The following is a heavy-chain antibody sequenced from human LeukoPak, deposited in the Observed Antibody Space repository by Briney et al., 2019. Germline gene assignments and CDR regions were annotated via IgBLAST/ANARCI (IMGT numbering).Heavy chain of an antibody. CDR1: GGSISSSSYY. D-gene: IGHD3-16*01. CDR3: AGGRGDTLDY. Sequence: SETLSLTCTVSGGSISSSSYYWGWIRQPPGKGLEWIGSIYYSGSTYYNPSLKSRVTISVDTSKNQFSLKLSSVTAADTAVYYCAGGRGDTLDYWGQGTLVTVSS. CDR2: IYYSGST. V-gene: IGHV4-39*07. J-gene: IGHJ4*02.